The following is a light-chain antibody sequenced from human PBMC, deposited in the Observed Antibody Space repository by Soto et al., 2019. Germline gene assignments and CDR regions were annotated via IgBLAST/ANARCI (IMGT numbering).Light chain of an antibody. CDR2: DTA. CDR1: TGAVTGGHY. V-gene: IGLV7-46*01. Sequence: QAVVTQEPSLTVSPGGTVTLTCGSSTGAVTGGHYPYWFQQKPGQAPRTLIYDTANRRSWTPARFSGSLVGGKAALTLSGAQPEDEADYYCLLFYRGPALFGGGTKLTVL. CDR3: LLFYRGPAL. J-gene: IGLJ2*01.